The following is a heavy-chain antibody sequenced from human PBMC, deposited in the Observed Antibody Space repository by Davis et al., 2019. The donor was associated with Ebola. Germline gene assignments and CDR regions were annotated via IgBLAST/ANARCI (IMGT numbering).Heavy chain of an antibody. Sequence: GESLKISCAASGFTFSDYYMSWIRQAPGKGLEWVANINQDGSELSYVDSVKGRFIISRDNAKNSLFLQMSSLRAEDTSVYFCVGGSQTFDYWGQGTQVTVSS. J-gene: IGHJ4*02. D-gene: IGHD1-26*01. V-gene: IGHV3-7*01. CDR1: GFTFSDYY. CDR2: INQDGSEL. CDR3: VGGSQTFDY.